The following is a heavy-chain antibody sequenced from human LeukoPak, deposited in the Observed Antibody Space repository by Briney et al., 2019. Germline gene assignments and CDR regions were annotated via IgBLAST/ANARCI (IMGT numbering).Heavy chain of an antibody. CDR3: AKGSDLGIAAAGSLFDN. CDR2: ISSSSSTI. CDR1: GFTFSNYW. D-gene: IGHD6-13*01. J-gene: IGHJ4*02. Sequence: GGSLRLSCAASGFTFSNYWMHWVRQAPGRGLVWVSYISSSSSTIYYADSVKGRFTISRDNAKNSLYVQMNSLRTEDTALYYCAKGSDLGIAAAGSLFDNWGQGTLVTVSS. V-gene: IGHV3-48*04.